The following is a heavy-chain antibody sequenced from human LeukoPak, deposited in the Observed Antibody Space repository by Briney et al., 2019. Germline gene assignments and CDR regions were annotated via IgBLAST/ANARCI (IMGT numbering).Heavy chain of an antibody. CDR3: ARFGFGVVPTGAFDI. CDR2: ISSSSSYI. D-gene: IGHD3-3*01. Sequence: GGSLRLSCAASGFTFSSYSMNWVRQAPGKGLEWVSSISSSSSYIYYADSVKGRFTISRDNAKNSLYLQMNSLRAEDTAVYYCARFGFGVVPTGAFDIWGQGTMVTVSS. V-gene: IGHV3-21*01. CDR1: GFTFSSYS. J-gene: IGHJ3*02.